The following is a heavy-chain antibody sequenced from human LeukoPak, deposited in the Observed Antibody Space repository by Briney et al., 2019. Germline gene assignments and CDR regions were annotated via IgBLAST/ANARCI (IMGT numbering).Heavy chain of an antibody. V-gene: IGHV4-59*01. CDR1: GGSFSSYY. J-gene: IGHJ4*02. D-gene: IGHD4-17*01. CDR2: IYYSGST. CDR3: ASSGDYGDYPFDY. Sequence: PSGTLSLTCTVSGGSFSSYYWSWLRQPPGKGLEWIWYIYYSGSTNYNPSLKSRVTISVDTSKNQFSLKLSSVTAADTAVYYCASSGDYGDYPFDYWGQGTLVTVSS.